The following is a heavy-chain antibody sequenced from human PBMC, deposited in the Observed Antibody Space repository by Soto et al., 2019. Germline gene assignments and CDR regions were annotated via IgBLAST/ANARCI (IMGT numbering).Heavy chain of an antibody. J-gene: IGHJ6*02. CDR1: GFTFINYA. CDR3: ANVGSLTPRDVSSFYYYGMDV. V-gene: IGHV3-23*01. D-gene: IGHD3-10*01. CDR2: ISGSGLTT. Sequence: GGSLRLSCAASGFTFINYAMNWVRQAPGKGLEWVSAISGSGLTTYSADSVKGRFAISRDNSKNTLYLQMNSLRPEDTAVYYCANVGSLTPRDVSSFYYYGMDVWGQGARVTVSS.